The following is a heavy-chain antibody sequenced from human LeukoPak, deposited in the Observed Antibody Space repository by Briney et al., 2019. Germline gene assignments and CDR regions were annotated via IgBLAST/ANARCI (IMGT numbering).Heavy chain of an antibody. J-gene: IGHJ5*02. CDR2: IYHSGST. V-gene: IGHV4-38-2*02. Sequence: SETLSLTCTVSGYSISSGYYWGWIRQPPGKGLEWIGSIYHSGSTYYNPSLKSRVTISVDTSKNQFSLKLSSVTAADTAVYYCARERYSSSWSEANWFDPWGQGTLVTVSS. CDR1: GYSISSGYY. CDR3: ARERYSSSWSEANWFDP. D-gene: IGHD6-13*01.